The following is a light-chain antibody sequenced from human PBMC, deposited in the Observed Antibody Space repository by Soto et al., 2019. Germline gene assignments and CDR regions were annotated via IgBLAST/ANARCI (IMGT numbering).Light chain of an antibody. CDR2: AAS. V-gene: IGKV1-39*01. CDR3: QVTTFMPTP. CDR1: QSITNY. J-gene: IGKJ2*01. Sequence: ALSASVGDRVTIRCRASQSITNYLNWYQHKPGQAPNLLIYAASTLQAGVPSRFRGSGSGTDFTLTISSFQAEDVITYCSQVTTFMPTPFG.